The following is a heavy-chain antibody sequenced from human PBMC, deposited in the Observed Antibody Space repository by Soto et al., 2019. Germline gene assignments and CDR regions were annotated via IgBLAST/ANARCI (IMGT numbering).Heavy chain of an antibody. V-gene: IGHV3-30*18. CDR2: TSYDGSNK. CDR1: GFTFNTYG. Sequence: QVQLVESGGGVVQPGRSLRLSCAASGFTFNTYGMHWVPQAPGKGLEWVAVTSYDGSNKYYADSVKGRFTISRDNAKNTLYVEMNSLRAEDTAVYYCVKGATGGPRGYFDLWGRGTLVTVSS. CDR3: VKGATGGPRGYFDL. D-gene: IGHD3-16*01. J-gene: IGHJ2*01.